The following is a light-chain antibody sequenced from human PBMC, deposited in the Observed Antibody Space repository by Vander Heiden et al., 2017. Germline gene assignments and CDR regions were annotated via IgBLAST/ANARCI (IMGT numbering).Light chain of an antibody. Sequence: DIQMTQSPSSLSASAGDRVTITCRASQSISSYLNWYQQKPGKVPHLLIYAASSLQSGVPSRFSGSGSGTDFTLTISRLQPEDFATYYCQQSDRTPITFGQGTLMEI. CDR1: QSISSY. V-gene: IGKV1-39*01. CDR3: QQSDRTPIT. J-gene: IGKJ5*01. CDR2: AAS.